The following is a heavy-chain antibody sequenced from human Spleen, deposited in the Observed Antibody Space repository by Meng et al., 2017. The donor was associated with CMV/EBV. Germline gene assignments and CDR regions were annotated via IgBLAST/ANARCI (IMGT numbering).Heavy chain of an antibody. CDR3: ARHVLTSGYGMDV. Sequence: GGSLRLTCKASGYYFTSHWIGWVRQMPGKGLEWMGIIYPRDSKTRYGPSFQGQVTISADKSINTAYLQWSSLKASDTAMYYCARHVLTSGYGMDVWGQGTTVTVSS. V-gene: IGHV5-51*01. CDR1: GYYFTSHW. CDR2: IYPRDSKT. J-gene: IGHJ6*02.